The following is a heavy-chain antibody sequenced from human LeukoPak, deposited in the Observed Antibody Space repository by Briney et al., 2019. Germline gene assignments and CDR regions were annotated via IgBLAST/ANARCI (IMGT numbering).Heavy chain of an antibody. J-gene: IGHJ4*02. CDR3: ARGGDDYGDSTGY. Sequence: ASVKVSCKASGYTFTGYYMHWVRQAPGQGLEWMGWINPNSSGTNYAQKFQGRVTMTRDTSISTAYMELSRLRSDDTAVYYCARGGDDYGDSTGYWGQGTLVTVSS. V-gene: IGHV1-2*02. CDR1: GYTFTGYY. D-gene: IGHD4-17*01. CDR2: INPNSSGT.